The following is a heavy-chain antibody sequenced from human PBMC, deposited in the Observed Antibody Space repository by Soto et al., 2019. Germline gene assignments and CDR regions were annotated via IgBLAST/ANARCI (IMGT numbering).Heavy chain of an antibody. J-gene: IGHJ4*02. CDR1: GFTFSIYW. V-gene: IGHV3-7*01. CDR3: ARGAGGMTH. CDR2: IKQDGSER. D-gene: IGHD1-20*01. Sequence: GGSLRLSCAASGFTFSIYWMSWVRQAPGKGLEWVANIKQDGSERYYVDSVKGRFIISRDNAKNSLYLQMDSLRGEDTAVYYCARGAGGMTHWSQGTLVTVSS.